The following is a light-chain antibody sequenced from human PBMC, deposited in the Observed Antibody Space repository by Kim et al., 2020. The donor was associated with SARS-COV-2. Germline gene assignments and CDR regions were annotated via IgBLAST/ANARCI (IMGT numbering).Light chain of an antibody. CDR2: DAV. CDR3: QQRESWPLT. Sequence: SLSPGESATLSCWASQSVGDFLAWYQQKPGQSPRLVIYDAVNRATGVPDRFRGSGSGTDFTLTITSLEPEDFAVYYCQQRESWPLTFGGGTRVEI. CDR1: QSVGDF. V-gene: IGKV3-11*01. J-gene: IGKJ4*01.